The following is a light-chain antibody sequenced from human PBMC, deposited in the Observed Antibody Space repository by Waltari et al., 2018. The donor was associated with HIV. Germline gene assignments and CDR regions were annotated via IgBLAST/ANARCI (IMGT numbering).Light chain of an antibody. V-gene: IGLV2-8*01. J-gene: IGLJ2*01. CDR2: DVN. CDR1: SSDVGGYNH. CDR3: CSYAGTNNII. Sequence: QSALTQPPSASESPGQSVTISCSGTSSDVGGYNHVSWYQHHPGKAPQPFICDVNKRPSGVPDRFSGSKSGNTASLTVSGLQAEDEADYFCCSYAGTNNIIFGGGTRLTVL.